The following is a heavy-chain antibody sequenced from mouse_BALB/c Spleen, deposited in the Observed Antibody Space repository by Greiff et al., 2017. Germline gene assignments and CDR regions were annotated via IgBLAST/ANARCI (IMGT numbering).Heavy chain of an antibody. Sequence: VHLVESGAELVRPGVSVKISCKGSGYTFTDYAMHWVKQSHAKSLEWIGVISTYYGDASYNQKFKGKATMTVDKSSSTAYMELARLTSEDSAVYYCARRPENYAMDYWGQGTSVTVSS. V-gene: IGHV1S137*01. CDR3: ARRPENYAMDY. J-gene: IGHJ4*01. CDR1: GYTFTDYA. CDR2: ISTYYGDA.